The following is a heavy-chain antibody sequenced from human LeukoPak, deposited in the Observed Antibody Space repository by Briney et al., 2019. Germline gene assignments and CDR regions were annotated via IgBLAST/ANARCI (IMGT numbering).Heavy chain of an antibody. J-gene: IGHJ4*02. CDR1: GYTFTGYY. D-gene: IGHD6-19*01. Sequence: ASVKVSCKASGYTFTGYYMHWVRQAPGQGLEWMGWINPNSGGTNYAQKFQGRVTMTRDTSISTAYMEPSRLRSDDTAVYYCARDRRYSSASGYFDYWGQGTLVTVSS. V-gene: IGHV1-2*02. CDR3: ARDRRYSSASGYFDY. CDR2: INPNSGGT.